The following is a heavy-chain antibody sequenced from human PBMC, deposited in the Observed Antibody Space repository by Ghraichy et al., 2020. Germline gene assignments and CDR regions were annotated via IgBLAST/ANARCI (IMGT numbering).Heavy chain of an antibody. Sequence: SETLSLTCSVSGGSISNSNYYWGWIRQPPGRGLEWIGNIYHSGKTSYNPSLKSRVTMFIATSENHFSLRLTSVTAADTAVYYCARHVSGSGYGTIDPLGPGTLVTVSS. CDR3: ARHVSGSGYGTIDP. J-gene: IGHJ5*02. CDR2: IYHSGKT. D-gene: IGHD3-10*01. CDR1: GGSISNSNYY. V-gene: IGHV4-39*01.